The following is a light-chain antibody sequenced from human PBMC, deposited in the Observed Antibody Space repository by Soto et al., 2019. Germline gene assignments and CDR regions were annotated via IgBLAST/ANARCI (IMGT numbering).Light chain of an antibody. CDR3: SSYAGSNNFVV. CDR2: EVS. CDR1: SSDVGGYNY. Sequence: QSALTQPPSASGSPGQSATISCTGTSSDVGGYNYVSWYQHHPGKAPRLMIYEVSKRPSGVPDRFSGSKSGNTASLTVSGLQAEDEADYYCSSYAGSNNFVVFGGGTKVTVL. V-gene: IGLV2-8*01. J-gene: IGLJ2*01.